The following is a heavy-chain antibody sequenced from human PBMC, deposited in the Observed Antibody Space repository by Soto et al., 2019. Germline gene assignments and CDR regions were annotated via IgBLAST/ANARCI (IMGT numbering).Heavy chain of an antibody. V-gene: IGHV4-34*01. CDR2: INHSGST. CDR1: GGSFSGYY. Sequence: QVQLQQWGAGLLKPSETLSLTCAVYGGSFSGYYWSWIRQPPGKGLEWIGEINHSGSTNYNPSLKSRVTISVDTSKNQFSLKLSSVTAADTAVYYCEITSPYDSSGYYYLNYFDYWGQGTLVTVSS. D-gene: IGHD3-22*01. CDR3: EITSPYDSSGYYYLNYFDY. J-gene: IGHJ4*02.